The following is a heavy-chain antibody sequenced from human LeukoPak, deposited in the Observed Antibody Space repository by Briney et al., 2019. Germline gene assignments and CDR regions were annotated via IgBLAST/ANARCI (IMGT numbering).Heavy chain of an antibody. Sequence: GGSLRLSCAASGFTFASSTMNWVRQTPGKGLEWVSAISGSGGSTYYADSVKGRFTISRDNSKNTLYLQMNSLRAEDTAVYYCAKNLMVRGPSDAFDIWGQGTMVTVSS. V-gene: IGHV3-23*01. D-gene: IGHD3-10*01. CDR2: ISGSGGST. J-gene: IGHJ3*02. CDR3: AKNLMVRGPSDAFDI. CDR1: GFTFASST.